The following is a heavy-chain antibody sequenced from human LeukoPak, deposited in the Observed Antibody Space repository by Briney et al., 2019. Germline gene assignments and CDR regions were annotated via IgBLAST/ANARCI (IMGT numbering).Heavy chain of an antibody. D-gene: IGHD3-3*01. CDR2: ISSSSSTI. CDR3: ARVGYYDFWSGGFDY. J-gene: IGHJ4*02. V-gene: IGHV3-48*01. CDR1: GFTFSSYS. Sequence: GGSLRLSCAASGFTFSSYSMNWVRQAPGKGLEWVSYISSSSSTIYYADSVKGRFTISRDNAKNSLYLQMNSLRAEDTAVYYCARVGYYDFWSGGFDYWGQGTLVTASS.